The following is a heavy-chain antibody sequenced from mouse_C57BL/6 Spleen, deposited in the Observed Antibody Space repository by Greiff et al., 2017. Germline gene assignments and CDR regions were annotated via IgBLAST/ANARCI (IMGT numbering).Heavy chain of an antibody. J-gene: IGHJ3*01. V-gene: IGHV3-6*01. CDR3: AREDDWFAY. D-gene: IGHD2-3*01. CDR2: ISYDGSN. Sequence: EVKLQESGPGLVKPSQSLSLTCSVTGYSITSGYYWNWIRQFPGNKLEWMGYISYDGSNNYNPSLKNRISITRDTSKNQFFLKLNSVTTEDTATYYCAREDDWFAYWGQGTLVTVSA. CDR1: GYSITSGYY.